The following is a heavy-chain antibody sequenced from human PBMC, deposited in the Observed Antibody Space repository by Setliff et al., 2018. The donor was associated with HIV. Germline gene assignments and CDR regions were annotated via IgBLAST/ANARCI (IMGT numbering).Heavy chain of an antibody. D-gene: IGHD2-15*01. CDR1: GGSISSGSYY. V-gene: IGHV4-61*09. Sequence: PSETLSLTCTVSGGSISSGSYYWSWIRQPAGKGLEWIGHIYTSGSTNYNLSLRSRVTISLDTSTNQFSLRLNSVTAADTAHYFCVVYFGGNGGRGLWGQGTLVTVSS. CDR3: VVYFGGNGGRGL. J-gene: IGHJ4*02. CDR2: IYTSGST.